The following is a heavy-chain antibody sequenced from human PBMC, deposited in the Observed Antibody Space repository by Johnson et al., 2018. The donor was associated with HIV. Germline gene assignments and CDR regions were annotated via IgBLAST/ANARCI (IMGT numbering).Heavy chain of an antibody. CDR3: TRRSPYDAFDI. Sequence: VQLVESGGGLVQPGGSLRLSCAASGFTVSSNYMSWVRQAPGKGLESVSVVYSCGTTHYADSVKGRSTISRDNSKNTLYLQMNSLRAEDTAVYYCTRRSPYDAFDIWGQGTMVTVSS. CDR2: VYSCGTT. V-gene: IGHV3-66*02. CDR1: GFTVSSNY. J-gene: IGHJ3*02.